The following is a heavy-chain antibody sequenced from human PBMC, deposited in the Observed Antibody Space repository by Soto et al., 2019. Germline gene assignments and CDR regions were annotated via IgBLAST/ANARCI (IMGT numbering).Heavy chain of an antibody. D-gene: IGHD3-3*01. V-gene: IGHV1-3*01. J-gene: IGHJ5*02. Sequence: ASVKVSCKASGYTFTSYAMHWVRQAPGQRLEWMGWINAGNGNTKYSQKFQGRVTITRDTSASTAYMELSSLRSEDTAVYYCARWSGYYVYNWLDPWGQGTLVTVSS. CDR2: INAGNGNT. CDR3: ARWSGYYVYNWLDP. CDR1: GYTFTSYA.